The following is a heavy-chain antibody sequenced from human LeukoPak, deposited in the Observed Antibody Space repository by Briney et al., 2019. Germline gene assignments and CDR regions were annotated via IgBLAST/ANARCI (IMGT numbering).Heavy chain of an antibody. CDR1: GFTFNNAW. D-gene: IGHD1-26*01. J-gene: IGHJ4*02. V-gene: IGHV3-15*01. CDR2: FKTKTDGGTA. CDR3: AAGRTRDY. Sequence: AGGSLGLSCAVSGFTFNNAWMTWVRQAPGKGLEWVGRFKTKTDGGTADYAAPVKGRFTISRDDSKNILYLQMDSLKTEDTAVYYCAAGRTRDYWGQGTLVTVSS.